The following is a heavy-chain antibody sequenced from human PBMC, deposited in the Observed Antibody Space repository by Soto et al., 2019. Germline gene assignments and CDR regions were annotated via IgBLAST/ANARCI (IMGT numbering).Heavy chain of an antibody. J-gene: IGHJ4*02. CDR3: TREAHGGNFES. D-gene: IGHD2-15*01. Sequence: QVQLVQSGAEVKKPGSSVKVSCKVSGGRFNTNAISWLRQAPGQGLEWMGGIIAIFDKANYAQKFQDRVTMTADESTSTAYMELSSLRSDDTAVYFRTREAHGGNFESWGQGTLVTVSS. V-gene: IGHV1-69*12. CDR1: GGRFNTNA. CDR2: IIAIFDKA.